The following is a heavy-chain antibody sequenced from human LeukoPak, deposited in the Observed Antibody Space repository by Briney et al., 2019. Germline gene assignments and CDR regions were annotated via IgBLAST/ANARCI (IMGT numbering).Heavy chain of an antibody. V-gene: IGHV1-2*02. Sequence: ASVKVSCKASGYTFTDYYIHWVRQAPGQGLEWMGWINPNSGGTNYAQKFQGRVTMTRDTSISTAYMELSRLRSDDTAVYYCARDVLSDTYYYDSSGYYHRPLFDYWGQGTLVTVSS. J-gene: IGHJ4*02. CDR2: INPNSGGT. CDR3: ARDVLSDTYYYDSSGYYHRPLFDY. CDR1: GYTFTDYY. D-gene: IGHD3-22*01.